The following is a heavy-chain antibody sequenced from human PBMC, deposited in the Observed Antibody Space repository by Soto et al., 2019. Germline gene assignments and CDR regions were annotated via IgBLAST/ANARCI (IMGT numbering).Heavy chain of an antibody. J-gene: IGHJ3*02. CDR3: ARELVGGGRNDAFDI. CDR2: IIPIFGTA. D-gene: IGHD1-26*01. V-gene: IGHV1-69*13. CDR1: GGTFSSYA. Sequence: GASVKVSCKASGGTFSSYAISWVRQAPGQGLEWMGGIIPIFGTANYAQKFQGRVTITADESTSTAYMELSSLRSEDTAVYYCARELVGGGRNDAFDIWGQGTMVTVSS.